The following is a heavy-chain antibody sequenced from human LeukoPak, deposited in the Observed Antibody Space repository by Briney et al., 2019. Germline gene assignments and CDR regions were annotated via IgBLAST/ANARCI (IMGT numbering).Heavy chain of an antibody. CDR1: GFTFSSYG. V-gene: IGHV3-30*02. CDR3: VRDTKDY. CDR2: IRYDGSNK. D-gene: IGHD2-8*01. J-gene: IGHJ4*02. Sequence: GGSLRLSCAASGFTFSSYGMHWVRQAPGKGLEWVAFIRYDGSNKYYADSVKGRFTISRDNTKNSLYLQLNSLRADDTAIYYCVRDTKDYWGQGTLVTVSS.